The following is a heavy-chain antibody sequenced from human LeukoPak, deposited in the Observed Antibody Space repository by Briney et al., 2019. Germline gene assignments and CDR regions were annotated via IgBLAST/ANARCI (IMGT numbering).Heavy chain of an antibody. J-gene: IGHJ4*02. V-gene: IGHV3-30-3*01. CDR1: GFTFSSYA. CDR3: ARGMGIAVAGNLLGY. D-gene: IGHD6-19*01. CDR2: ISYDGSNK. Sequence: GRSLRLSCAASGFTFSSYAMHWVRQAPGKGLEWVAVISYDGSNKYYADSVKGRFTISRDNSKNTLYLQMNSLRAEDTAVYYCARGMGIAVAGNLLGYWGQGTLVTVSS.